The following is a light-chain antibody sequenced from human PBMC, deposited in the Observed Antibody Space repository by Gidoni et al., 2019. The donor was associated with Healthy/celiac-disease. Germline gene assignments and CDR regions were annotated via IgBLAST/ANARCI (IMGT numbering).Light chain of an antibody. CDR1: QSVSSSY. CDR2: GAS. CDR3: QQYGSSPGT. J-gene: IGKJ2*01. V-gene: IGKV3-20*01. Sequence: DIVLTQSPGTLSLSPGERATLSGRASQSVSSSYLTWYQQTPGQAPRLLIYGASSRATGIPDRFSGSGSGTDFTLTISRLEPEDFAVYYCQQYGSSPGTFGQGTKLEIK.